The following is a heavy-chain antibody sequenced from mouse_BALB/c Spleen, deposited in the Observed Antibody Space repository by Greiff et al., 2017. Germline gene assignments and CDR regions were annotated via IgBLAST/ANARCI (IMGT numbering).Heavy chain of an antibody. CDR2: ISSGGGST. J-gene: IGHJ2*01. CDR3: ARPLYYYGFDY. D-gene: IGHD1-1*01. CDR1: GFAFSSYD. Sequence: EVHLVESGGGLVKPGGSLKLSCAASGFAFSSYDMSWVRQTPEKRLEWVAYISSGGGSTYYPDTVKGRFTISRDNAKNTLYLQMSSLKSEDTAMYYCARPLYYYGFDYWGQGTTLTVSS. V-gene: IGHV5-12-1*01.